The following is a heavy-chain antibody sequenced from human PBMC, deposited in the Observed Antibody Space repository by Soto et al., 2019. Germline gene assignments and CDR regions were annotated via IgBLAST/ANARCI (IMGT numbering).Heavy chain of an antibody. CDR2: IAVGSGNT. CDR1: GFPFSNSA. J-gene: IGHJ4*02. V-gene: IGHV1-58*02. CDR3: AALRYGSDYKAH. Sequence: GASVKVSCKASGFPFSNSAMQWVRQARGQRLEWIGWIAVGSGNTNYAQRFQERVTITRDMSTSTGYMELSSLSSEDTAIYYCAALRYGSDYKAHWGQGTLVTVSS. D-gene: IGHD3-10*01.